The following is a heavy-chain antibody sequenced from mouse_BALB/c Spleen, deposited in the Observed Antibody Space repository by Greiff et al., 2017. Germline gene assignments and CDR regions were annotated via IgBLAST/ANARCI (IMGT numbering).Heavy chain of an antibody. J-gene: IGHJ3*01. V-gene: IGHV1-5*01. CDR2: IYPGNSDT. D-gene: IGHD2-1*01. CDR1: GYSFTSYW. CDR3: TDGGSYGNYWFAY. Sequence: VQLKESGTVLARPGASVKMTCKASGYSFTSYWMHWVKQRPGQGLEWIGAIYPGNSDTSYNQKFKGKAKMTAVTSASTAYMELSSLTNEDSAVYYCTDGGSYGNYWFAYWGQGTLVTVSA.